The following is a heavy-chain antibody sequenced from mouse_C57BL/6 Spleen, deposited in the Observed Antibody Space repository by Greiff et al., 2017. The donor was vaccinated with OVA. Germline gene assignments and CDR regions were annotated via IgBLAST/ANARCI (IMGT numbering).Heavy chain of an antibody. CDR3: ARQGDDYDVRVWFAY. CDR1: GFTFSSYG. Sequence: EVKLEESGGDLVKPGGSLKLSCAASGFTFSSYGMSWVRQTPDKRLEWVATISSGGSYTYYPDSVKGRFTISRDNAKNTLYLQMSSLKSEDTAMYYCARQGDDYDVRVWFAYWGQGTLVTVSA. D-gene: IGHD2-4*01. V-gene: IGHV5-6*02. J-gene: IGHJ3*01. CDR2: ISSGGSYT.